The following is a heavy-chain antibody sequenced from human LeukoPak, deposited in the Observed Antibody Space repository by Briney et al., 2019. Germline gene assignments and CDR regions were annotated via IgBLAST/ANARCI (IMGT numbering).Heavy chain of an antibody. Sequence: PGGSLRLSCAASGFTFGTFWMSWVRQAPGKGLEWVATINQDVSQIKYVDSVKGRFTISRDNAKNSLYLQMNSLRAEDTAVYYCARDRNFEQWGNFDYWGQGTLVTVSS. CDR3: ARDRNFEQWGNFDY. J-gene: IGHJ4*02. D-gene: IGHD6-19*01. CDR2: INQDVSQI. V-gene: IGHV3-7*01. CDR1: GFTFGTFW.